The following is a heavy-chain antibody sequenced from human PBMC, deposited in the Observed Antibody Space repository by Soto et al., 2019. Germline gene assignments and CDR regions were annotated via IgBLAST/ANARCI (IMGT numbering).Heavy chain of an antibody. CDR2: IIPILGIA. J-gene: IGHJ4*02. D-gene: IGHD4-17*01. Sequence: QVQLVQSGAEVKKPGSSVKVSCKASGGTFSSYTISWVRQAPGQGLEWMGRIIPILGIANYAQKFQGRVTITADKSTSTAYMELSSLRSEDTAVYYCARIWDYGDYVDYWGQGTLVTVSS. CDR3: ARIWDYGDYVDY. V-gene: IGHV1-69*02. CDR1: GGTFSSYT.